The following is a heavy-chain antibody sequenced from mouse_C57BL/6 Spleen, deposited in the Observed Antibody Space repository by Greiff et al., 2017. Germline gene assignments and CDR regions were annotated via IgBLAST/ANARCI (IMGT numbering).Heavy chain of an antibody. J-gene: IGHJ4*01. V-gene: IGHV1-81*01. Sequence: QVQLQQSGAELARPGASVKLSCKASGYTFTSYGISWVKQRTGQGLEWIGEIYPRSGNTYYNEKFKGKATLTADKSSSTAYMELHRLTSEDSAVYFGAKLDDVRAMDYWGQGTTVTVSS. CDR1: GYTFTSYG. CDR2: IYPRSGNT. CDR3: AKLDDVRAMDY. D-gene: IGHD1-1*01.